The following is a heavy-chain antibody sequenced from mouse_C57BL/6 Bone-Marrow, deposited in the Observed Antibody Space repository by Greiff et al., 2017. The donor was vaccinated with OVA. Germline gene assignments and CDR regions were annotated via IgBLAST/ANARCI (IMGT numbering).Heavy chain of an antibody. CDR3: ARGGTSPFAY. CDR1: GYSFTGYY. CDR2: INPSTGGT. J-gene: IGHJ3*01. D-gene: IGHD4-1*01. V-gene: IGHV1-42*01. Sequence: EVKLMESGPELVKPGASVKISCKASGYSFTGYYMNWVKQSPEKSLEWIGEINPSTGGTTYNQKFKAKATLTVDKSSSTAYMQLKSLTSEDSAVXYCARGGTSPFAYWGQGTLVTVSA.